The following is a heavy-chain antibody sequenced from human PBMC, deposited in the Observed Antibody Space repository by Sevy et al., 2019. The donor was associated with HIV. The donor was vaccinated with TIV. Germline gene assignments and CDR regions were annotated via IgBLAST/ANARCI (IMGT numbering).Heavy chain of an antibody. J-gene: IGHJ3*02. D-gene: IGHD1-20*01. CDR1: GFTFSSYA. CDR3: ARGDGGITGTTGGAFDI. V-gene: IGHV3-30-3*01. Sequence: GGSLRLSCAASGFTFSSYAMHWVRQAPGKGLEWVAVISYDGSNKYYADSVKGQFTISRDNSKNTLYLQMNSLRAEDTAVYYCARGDGGITGTTGGAFDIWGQGTMVTVSS. CDR2: ISYDGSNK.